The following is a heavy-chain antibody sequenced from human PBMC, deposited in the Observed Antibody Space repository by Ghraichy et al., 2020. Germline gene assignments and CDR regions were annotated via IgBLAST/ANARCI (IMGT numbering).Heavy chain of an antibody. CDR1: GFTFSSYW. CDR2: INLEGSEK. CDR3: GRDWDGSGPSIDH. V-gene: IGHV3-7*01. D-gene: IGHD3-10*01. J-gene: IGHJ4*02. Sequence: GRSLRLSCTASGFTFSSYWMSWVRQAPGKGLEWVANINLEGSEKYYVDSVRGRFTISRDNGKSSLYLQMNSLRAEETAVYYCGRDWDGSGPSIDHWGQGTLVTVSS.